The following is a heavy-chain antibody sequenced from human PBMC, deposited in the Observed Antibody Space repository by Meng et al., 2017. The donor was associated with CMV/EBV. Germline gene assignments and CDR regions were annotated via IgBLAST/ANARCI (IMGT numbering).Heavy chain of an antibody. CDR3: ARGAYDFWSGKDDY. D-gene: IGHD3-3*01. V-gene: IGHV3-30*04. J-gene: IGHJ4*02. CDR2: ISYDGSNK. CDR1: GFTFSSYA. Sequence: GGSLRLSCAASGFTFSSYAMHWVRQAPGKGLEWVAVISYDGSNKYYADSVKGRFTISRDNSKNTLYLQMNSLRAEDTAVYYCARGAYDFWSGKDDYWGQGTLVTVSS.